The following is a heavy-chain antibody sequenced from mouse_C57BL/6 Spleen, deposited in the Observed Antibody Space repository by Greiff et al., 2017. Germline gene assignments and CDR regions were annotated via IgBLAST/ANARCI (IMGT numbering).Heavy chain of an antibody. CDR2: ISDGGSYT. CDR1: GFTFSSYA. Sequence: EVQVVESGGGLVKPGGSLKLSCAASGFTFSSYAMSWVRQTPEKRLEWVATISDGGSYTYYPDNVKGRFTISRDNAKNNLYLQMSHLKSDDTAMYYCARRNYYGSLGAMDYWGQGTSVTVSS. D-gene: IGHD1-1*01. CDR3: ARRNYYGSLGAMDY. V-gene: IGHV5-4*01. J-gene: IGHJ4*01.